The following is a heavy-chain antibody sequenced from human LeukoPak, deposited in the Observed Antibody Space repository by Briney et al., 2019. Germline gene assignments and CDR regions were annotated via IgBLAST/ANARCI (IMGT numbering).Heavy chain of an antibody. CDR3: ARVSSGATTVDY. J-gene: IGHJ4*02. Sequence: SETLSLTCAVSGGSISSSNWWSWVRQPPGKGLEWIGEIYHSGSTNYNPSLKSRVTRSVDKSKNQFSLKLSSVTAADTAVYYCARVSSGATTVDYWGQGTLVTVSS. CDR2: IYHSGST. CDR1: GGSISSSNW. D-gene: IGHD1-26*01. V-gene: IGHV4-4*02.